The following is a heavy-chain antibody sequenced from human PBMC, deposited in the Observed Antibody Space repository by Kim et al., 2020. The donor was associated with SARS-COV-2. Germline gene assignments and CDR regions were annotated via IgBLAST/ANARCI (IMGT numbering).Heavy chain of an antibody. CDR3: VRNAENNWFDL. CDR2: IWHDGSNK. Sequence: GGSLRLSCAVSGFTFSSYGMHWVRQAPGKGLEWVAVIWHDGSNKYYVDSVKGRFTISRDNSKNTLYLQMNTLRAEDTAVYYCVRNAENNWFDLWGQGTL. V-gene: IGHV3-33*01. CDR1: GFTFSSYG. J-gene: IGHJ5*02.